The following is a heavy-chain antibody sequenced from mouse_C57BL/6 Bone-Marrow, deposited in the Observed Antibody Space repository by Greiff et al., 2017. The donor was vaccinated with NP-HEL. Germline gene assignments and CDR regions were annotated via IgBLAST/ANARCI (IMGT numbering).Heavy chain of an antibody. CDR2: IWTGGGT. J-gene: IGHJ2*01. CDR3: ARNSPDGGNYFDY. D-gene: IGHD1-1*02. CDR1: GFSLTSYA. V-gene: IGHV2-9-1*01. Sequence: VHLVESGPGLVAPSQSLSITCTVSGFSLTSYAISWVRQPPGKGLEWLGVIWTGGGTNYNSALKSRLSISKDNSKSQVFLKMNSLQTDDTARYYCARNSPDGGNYFDYWGQGTTLTVSS.